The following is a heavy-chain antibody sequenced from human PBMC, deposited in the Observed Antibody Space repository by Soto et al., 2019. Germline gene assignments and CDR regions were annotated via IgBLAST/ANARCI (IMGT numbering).Heavy chain of an antibody. CDR2: IYYSGST. V-gene: IGHV4-59*01. Sequence: SETLSLTCTVSGGSISSYYWSWIRQPPGKGLEWIGYIYYSGSTNYNPSLKSRVTISVDTSKNQFSLKLGSVTAADTAVYYCARGDILTGYYLWGQGTLVTVSS. CDR3: ARGDILTGYYL. J-gene: IGHJ5*02. D-gene: IGHD3-9*01. CDR1: GGSISSYY.